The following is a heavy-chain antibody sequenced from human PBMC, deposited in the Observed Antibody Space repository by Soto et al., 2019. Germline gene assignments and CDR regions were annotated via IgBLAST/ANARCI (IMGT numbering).Heavy chain of an antibody. Sequence: SETLSLTCTVSGGSISSGGYYWSWIRQHPGKGLEWIGYIYYSGSTYYNPSLKSRVTISVDTAKNQFSLKLSSVTAADTAGYYCARGDGWRCSGGSGYSLYFQHWGQGTLVTVSS. CDR1: GGSISSGGYY. J-gene: IGHJ1*01. CDR3: ARGDGWRCSGGSGYSLYFQH. D-gene: IGHD2-15*01. V-gene: IGHV4-31*03. CDR2: IYYSGST.